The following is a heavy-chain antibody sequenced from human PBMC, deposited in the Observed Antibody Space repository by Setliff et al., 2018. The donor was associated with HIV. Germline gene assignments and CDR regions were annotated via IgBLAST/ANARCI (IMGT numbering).Heavy chain of an antibody. CDR3: ARDLEGGWYIDN. D-gene: IGHD2-15*01. CDR1: GFTFNNFW. V-gene: IGHV3-7*03. CDR2: IKEDGTAR. J-gene: IGHJ4*02. Sequence: GGSLRLSCAGSGFTFNNFWMAWVRQAPGKGLEWVANIKEDGTARYYVDSAEGRFTISRDNAKNSLYLQMNNLRAKDTDVYYYARDLEGGWYIDNWGQGTLVTVSS.